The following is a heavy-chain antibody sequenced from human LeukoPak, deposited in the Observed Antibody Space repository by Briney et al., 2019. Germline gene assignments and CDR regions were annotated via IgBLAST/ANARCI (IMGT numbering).Heavy chain of an antibody. Sequence: KTSETLSLTCAVSGYSISSGYYWGWIRQPPGKGLEWIGSIYHRGSTYYNPSLKSRVTISVDTSKNQFSLKLSSVTAADTAVYYCARLTERRVPYSGYERYWFDPWGQGTLVTVSS. CDR1: GYSISSGYY. CDR2: IYHRGST. J-gene: IGHJ5*02. D-gene: IGHD5-12*01. V-gene: IGHV4-38-2*01. CDR3: ARLTERRVPYSGYERYWFDP.